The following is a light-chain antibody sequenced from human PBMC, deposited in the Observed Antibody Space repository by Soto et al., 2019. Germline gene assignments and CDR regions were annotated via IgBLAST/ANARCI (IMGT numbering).Light chain of an antibody. J-gene: IGKJ4*01. V-gene: IGKV1-27*01. CDR1: QDISTY. Sequence: DIQMTQAPSSLSASVGDRVTITCRARQDISTYLAWYQQKPGKVPKLLISAAYTLQSGVPPRFSGSGSGTDFTLTISSLQPEDVATYYCQKYDNAPPTFGGGTKVEIK. CDR2: AAY. CDR3: QKYDNAPPT.